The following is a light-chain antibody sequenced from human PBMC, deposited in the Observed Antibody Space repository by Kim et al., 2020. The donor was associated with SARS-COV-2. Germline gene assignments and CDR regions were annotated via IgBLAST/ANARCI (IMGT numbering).Light chain of an antibody. CDR2: GAS. J-gene: IGKJ1*01. V-gene: IGKV3-15*01. CDR1: QSVSSN. Sequence: SRGERPLPPCRASQSVSSNLAWYQLKPGQAPRLLIYGASTRATDIPARFSGSGSGTDFTLIISSLQSEDFAVYYCQQYTNWPGTFGQGTKVDIK. CDR3: QQYTNWPGT.